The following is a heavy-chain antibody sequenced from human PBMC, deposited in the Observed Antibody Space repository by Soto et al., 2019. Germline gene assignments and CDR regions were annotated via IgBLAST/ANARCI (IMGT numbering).Heavy chain of an antibody. CDR2: ISSSSSYI. D-gene: IGHD5-12*01. CDR3: ARASGYAREYFDY. Sequence: EVQLVESGGGLVKPGGSLRLSCAASGFTFSSYSMNWVRQAPGKGLEWVSSISSSSSYIYYADSVKGRFTISRDNAKNSLYLQMNSLRAEDTAVYYCARASGYAREYFDYWGQGTLVTVSS. V-gene: IGHV3-21*01. J-gene: IGHJ4*02. CDR1: GFTFSSYS.